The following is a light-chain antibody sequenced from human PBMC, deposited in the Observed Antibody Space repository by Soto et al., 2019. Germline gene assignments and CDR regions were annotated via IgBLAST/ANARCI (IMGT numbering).Light chain of an antibody. CDR2: DAS. J-gene: IGKJ2*01. CDR1: QSISSW. CDR3: QHYDTFPYT. V-gene: IGKV1-5*01. Sequence: DIQMTPSPSTLSASVGDRVTITCRASQSISSWLAWYQQKPGKAPKLLIYDASTLESGVSSGFSGSGSGTEFTLTISCLRPDDFATYYCQHYDTFPYTFGQGTLVE.